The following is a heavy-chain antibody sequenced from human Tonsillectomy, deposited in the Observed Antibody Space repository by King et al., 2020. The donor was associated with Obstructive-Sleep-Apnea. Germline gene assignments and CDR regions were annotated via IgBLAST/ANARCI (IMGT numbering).Heavy chain of an antibody. Sequence: VQLQESGPGLVKPSQTLSLTCTVSGGSISSGGYYLSWIRQHPGKGLVWLGYIYYSGCTYYNPSLKSRVTISVDTSKNQFSLKLSSVTAAATAVFYCARSKRAAGDNDAFDIWGQGTMVTVSS. CDR1: GGSISSGGYY. V-gene: IGHV4-31*02. CDR2: IYYSGCT. D-gene: IGHD6-13*01. CDR3: ARSKRAAGDNDAFDI. J-gene: IGHJ3*02.